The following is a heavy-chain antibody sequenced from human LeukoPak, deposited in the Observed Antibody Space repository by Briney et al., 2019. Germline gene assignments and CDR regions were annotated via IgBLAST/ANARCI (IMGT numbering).Heavy chain of an antibody. CDR1: GGTFSSYA. Sequence: ASVKVSCKASGGTFSSYAISWVRQAPGQGLEWMGGIIPIFGTANYAQKFQGRVTITADESTSTAYMELSSLRSEDTAVYYCASCPFRGATAYYMDVWGKGTTVTISS. V-gene: IGHV1-69*13. D-gene: IGHD3-10*01. J-gene: IGHJ6*03. CDR3: ASCPFRGATAYYMDV. CDR2: IIPIFGTA.